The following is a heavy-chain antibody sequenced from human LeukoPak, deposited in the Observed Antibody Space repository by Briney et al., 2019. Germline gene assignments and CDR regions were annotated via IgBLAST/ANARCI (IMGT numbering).Heavy chain of an antibody. D-gene: IGHD6-13*01. V-gene: IGHV3-21*01. CDR1: GFTFSSYS. CDR2: ISTTSDYI. Sequence: GGSLRLSCAASGFTFSSYSMNWVRQAPGKGLEWVSSISTTSDYIHHADSLKGRLAISRDNGKNSLYLQMNSLRAEDTAVYYCARGGIYSQGFDYWGQGSLVTVSS. J-gene: IGHJ4*02. CDR3: ARGGIYSQGFDY.